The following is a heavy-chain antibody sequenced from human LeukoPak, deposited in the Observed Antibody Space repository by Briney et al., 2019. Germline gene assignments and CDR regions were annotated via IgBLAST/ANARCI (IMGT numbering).Heavy chain of an antibody. CDR3: ARDGDYGDSGHSGFDP. CDR1: GYTFTGYY. V-gene: IGHV1-2*02. CDR2: INPNSGGT. D-gene: IGHD4-17*01. Sequence: ASVKVSCKASGYTFTGYYMHWVRQAPGQGLEWMGWINPNSGGTNYAEKFQGRVTMTRDTSISTAYVELSRLRSDDTAVYYCARDGDYGDSGHSGFDPWGQGTLVTVSS. J-gene: IGHJ5*02.